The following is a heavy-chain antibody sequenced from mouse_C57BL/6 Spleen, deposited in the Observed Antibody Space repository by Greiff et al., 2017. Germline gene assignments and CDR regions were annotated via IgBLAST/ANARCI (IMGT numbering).Heavy chain of an antibody. CDR3: AREGNYYGSSYGWFAY. CDR1: GYTFTDYY. D-gene: IGHD1-1*01. J-gene: IGHJ3*01. Sequence: QVQLQQSGAELVKPGASVKISCKASGYTFTDYYINWVKQRPGPGLEWIGKIGPGSGSTYYNEKFKGKATLTADNSSSAAYMQLSSLTSEDSAVYCCAREGNYYGSSYGWFAYWGQGTLVTVSA. CDR2: IGPGSGST. V-gene: IGHV1-77*01.